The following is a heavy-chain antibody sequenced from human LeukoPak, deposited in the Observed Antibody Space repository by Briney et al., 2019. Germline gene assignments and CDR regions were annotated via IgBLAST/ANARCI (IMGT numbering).Heavy chain of an antibody. Sequence: GRPLRLSCGASGFTFSTYAMHWVRQTPDKGLEWVAFISSGGTSENYADSVKGRFTISRDNSKNTLYLRMNNLTPEDTAVYYCAQGYGSSTSYGNWFDPWGQGTLVTVSS. CDR1: GFTFSTYA. J-gene: IGHJ5*02. V-gene: IGHV3-30*03. CDR2: ISSGGTSE. D-gene: IGHD2-2*01. CDR3: AQGYGSSTSYGNWFDP.